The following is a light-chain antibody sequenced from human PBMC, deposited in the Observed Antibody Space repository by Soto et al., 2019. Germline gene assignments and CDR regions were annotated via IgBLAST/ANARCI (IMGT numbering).Light chain of an antibody. CDR1: QGISSY. Sequence: AIRMTQSPSSLSASTGDRVTITCRASQGISSYLAWYQQKPGKAPKLLIYAASTLQSGVPSRFSGSGSETDFTLTISCLQSEDFATYYCQQYYSYPPTWTFGQGTKVDIK. J-gene: IGKJ1*01. CDR2: AAS. V-gene: IGKV1-8*01. CDR3: QQYYSYPPTWT.